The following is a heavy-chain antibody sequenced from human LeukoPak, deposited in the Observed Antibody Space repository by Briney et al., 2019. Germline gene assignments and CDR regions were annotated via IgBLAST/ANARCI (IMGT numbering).Heavy chain of an antibody. D-gene: IGHD4-17*01. CDR2: ISYDGSNK. Sequence: GGSLRLSCAASGFTFSSYGMHWVRQAPGKGLGWGAVISYDGSNKYYADSVKGRFTISRENSKTTMYLQMNSLRAEDTAVYYCAKDHLSYGDEYYYYGMDVWGNGTQVTVSS. J-gene: IGHJ6*04. CDR1: GFTFSSYG. V-gene: IGHV3-30*18. CDR3: AKDHLSYGDEYYYYGMDV.